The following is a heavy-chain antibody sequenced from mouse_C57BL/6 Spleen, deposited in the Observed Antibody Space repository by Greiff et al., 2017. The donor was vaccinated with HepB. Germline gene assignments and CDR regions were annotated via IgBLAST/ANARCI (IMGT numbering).Heavy chain of an antibody. V-gene: IGHV1-22*01. Sequence: EVQLQQSGPELVKPGASVKMSCKASGYTFTDYNMHWVKQSHGKSLEWIGYINPNNGGTSYNQKFKGKATLTVNKSSLTAYMELRSLTSEDSAVYYWARVQLRLRPFYAMDYWGQGTSVTVSS. J-gene: IGHJ4*01. CDR2: INPNNGGT. D-gene: IGHD3-2*02. CDR3: ARVQLRLRPFYAMDY. CDR1: GYTFTDYN.